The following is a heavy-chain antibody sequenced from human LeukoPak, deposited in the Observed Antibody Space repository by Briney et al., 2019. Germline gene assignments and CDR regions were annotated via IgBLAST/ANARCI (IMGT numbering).Heavy chain of an antibody. CDR1: GYTFTTYG. J-gene: IGHJ5*02. D-gene: IGHD3-22*01. CDR2: ISPYNGGT. CDR3: ARDVTSDST. Sequence: ASVKVSCKASGYTFTTYGVTWVRQAPGQGLEWMGWISPYNGGTNYAQKFQGRVTMTRDTSISTAYMELSRLRSDDTAVYYCARDVTSDSTWGQGTLVTVSS. V-gene: IGHV1-2*02.